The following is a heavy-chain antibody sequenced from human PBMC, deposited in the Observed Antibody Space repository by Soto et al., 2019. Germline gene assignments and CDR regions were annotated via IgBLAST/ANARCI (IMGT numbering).Heavy chain of an antibody. V-gene: IGHV1-69*13. Sequence: SVKVSCKASGGTFSSYAISWVRQAPGQGLEWMGGIIPIFGTANYAQKFQGRVTITADESTSTAYMELSSLRSEDTAVYYCARDFYSIKGCMDVWGQGTTVTVSS. CDR1: GGTFSSYA. CDR3: ARDFYSIKGCMDV. D-gene: IGHD4-4*01. CDR2: IIPIFGTA. J-gene: IGHJ6*02.